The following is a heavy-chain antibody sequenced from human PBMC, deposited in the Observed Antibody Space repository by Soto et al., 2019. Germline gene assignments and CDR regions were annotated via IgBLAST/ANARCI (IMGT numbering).Heavy chain of an antibody. CDR2: IYPGDSDT. CDR1: RYTFTSYW. CDR3: ARHGIVTGINDYGMDV. Sequence: GESLKISCKGSRYTFTSYWIGWVRQMPGKGLEWMGIIYPGDSDTRYSPSFQGQVTISADKSISTAYLQWSSLKASDTAMYYCARHGIVTGINDYGMDVWGQGTTVTVSS. D-gene: IGHD2-21*01. V-gene: IGHV5-51*01. J-gene: IGHJ6*02.